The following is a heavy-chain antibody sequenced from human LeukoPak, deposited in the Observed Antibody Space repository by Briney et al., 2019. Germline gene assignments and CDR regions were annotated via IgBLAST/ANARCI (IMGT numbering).Heavy chain of an antibody. CDR1: GFTFTNYA. CDR2: ISYDGINE. CDR3: ARDPKGYCSGGRCFIYHFDY. J-gene: IGHJ4*02. V-gene: IGHV3-30-3*01. D-gene: IGHD2-15*01. Sequence: GGSLRLSCAASGFTFTNYAMHWVRQAPGKGLEWVAFISYDGINEYYAGSVKGRFTISRDNSKNTLYLQMNSLRAEDMAFYYCARDPKGYCSGGRCFIYHFDYWGQGTLVTVSS.